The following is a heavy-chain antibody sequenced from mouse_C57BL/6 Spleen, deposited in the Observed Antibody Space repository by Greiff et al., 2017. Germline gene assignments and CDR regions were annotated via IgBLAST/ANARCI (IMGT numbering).Heavy chain of an antibody. CDR1: GYTFTSYW. CDR3: ARGPYYYGSSRYFDV. V-gene: IGHV1-52*01. J-gene: IGHJ1*03. CDR2: IDPSDSET. D-gene: IGHD1-1*01. Sequence: QVQLQQSGAELVRPGSSVKLSCKASGYTFTSYWMHWVKQRPIQGLEWIGNIDPSDSETHYNQKFKDKATLTVDKSSSTAYMQLSSLTSEDSAVYYCARGPYYYGSSRYFDVWGTGTTVTVSS.